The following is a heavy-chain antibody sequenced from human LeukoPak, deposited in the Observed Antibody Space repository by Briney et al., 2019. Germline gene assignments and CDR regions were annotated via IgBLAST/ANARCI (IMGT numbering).Heavy chain of an antibody. CDR1: GGTFSSYA. D-gene: IGHD6-19*01. V-gene: IGHV1-69*13. J-gene: IGHJ6*02. Sequence: SVKVSCKASGGTFSSYAISWVRQAPGQGLEWMGGIIPIFGTANYAQKFQGRITITADESTSTAYMELSSLRSEDTAVYYCARPAVAGIVYYYYGMDVWGQGTTVTVSS. CDR2: IIPIFGTA. CDR3: ARPAVAGIVYYYYGMDV.